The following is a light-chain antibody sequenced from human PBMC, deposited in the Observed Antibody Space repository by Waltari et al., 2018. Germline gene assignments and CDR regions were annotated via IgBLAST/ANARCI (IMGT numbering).Light chain of an antibody. CDR2: GEN. CDR1: SLRKYY. J-gene: IGLJ1*01. V-gene: IGLV3-19*01. Sequence: SSELTQDPAVSVALGQTVRITCQGDSLRKYYATWYQQKPGQAPVLVIFGENKRPSGIPERFSGSSSGNTASLTITGAQAEDEADYHCTSRESSGYRHVFGTGTKVTVL. CDR3: TSRESSGYRHV.